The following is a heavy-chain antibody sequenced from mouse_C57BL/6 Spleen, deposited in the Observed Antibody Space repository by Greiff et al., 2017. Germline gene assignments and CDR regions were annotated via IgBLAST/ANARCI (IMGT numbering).Heavy chain of an antibody. J-gene: IGHJ1*03. V-gene: IGHV1-55*01. CDR1: GYTFTSYW. CDR3: ARGAPPYFDV. Sequence: VQLQQPGAELVKPGASVKMSCKASGYTFTSYWITWVKQRPGQGLEWIGDIYPGSGSTNYNEKFKSKATLTVDTSSSTAYMQLSGLTSVVSAVYYCARGAPPYFDVWGTGTTVTVAS. CDR2: IYPGSGST.